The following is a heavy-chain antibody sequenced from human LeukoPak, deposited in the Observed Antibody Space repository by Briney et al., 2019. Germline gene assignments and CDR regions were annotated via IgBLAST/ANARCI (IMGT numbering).Heavy chain of an antibody. Sequence: GGSLRLFCAASGFTFSSYSMNWVRQAPGKGLEWVSSISSSSYIYYADSVKGRFTISRDNAKNSLYLQMNSLRAEDTAVYYCAREGDSYYYDSSGYYTDYWGQGTLVTVSS. V-gene: IGHV3-21*01. CDR1: GFTFSSYS. D-gene: IGHD3-22*01. CDR3: AREGDSYYYDSSGYYTDY. CDR2: ISSSSYI. J-gene: IGHJ4*02.